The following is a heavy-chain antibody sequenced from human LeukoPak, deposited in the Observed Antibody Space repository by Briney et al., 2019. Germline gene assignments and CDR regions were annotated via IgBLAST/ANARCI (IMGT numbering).Heavy chain of an antibody. J-gene: IGHJ3*02. V-gene: IGHV4-59*10. CDR3: ARGSDAIVVVPAAMPGDAFDI. Sequence: SETLSLTCAVYGGSLGGYSWSWIRQPPGKGLEWIGRIYTSGSTNYNPSLKSRVTMSVDTSKNQFSLKLSSVTAADTAVYYCARGSDAIVVVPAAMPGDAFDIWGQGTMVTVSS. CDR2: IYTSGST. D-gene: IGHD2-2*01. CDR1: GGSLGGYS.